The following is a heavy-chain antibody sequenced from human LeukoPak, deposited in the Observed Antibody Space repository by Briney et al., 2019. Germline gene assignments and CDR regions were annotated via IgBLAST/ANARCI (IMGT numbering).Heavy chain of an antibody. V-gene: IGHV1-18*01. D-gene: IGHD3-22*01. Sequence: GASVKVSCKASGYTFTSYGISWVRQAPGQGLEWTGWISAYNGNTNYAQKLQGRVTMTTDTSTSTAYMELRSLRSDDTAVYYCAREKGYYDSSGYYYEDWGQGTLVTVSS. CDR2: ISAYNGNT. CDR3: AREKGYYDSSGYYYED. J-gene: IGHJ4*02. CDR1: GYTFTSYG.